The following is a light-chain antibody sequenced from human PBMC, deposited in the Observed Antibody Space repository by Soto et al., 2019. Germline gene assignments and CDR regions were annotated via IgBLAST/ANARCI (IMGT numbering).Light chain of an antibody. J-gene: IGKJ4*01. V-gene: IGKV1-12*01. CDR1: RNIKTS. CDR2: DAS. Sequence: DIQMTQSPSSVSASVGDRVTITCRASRNIKTSLAWYQQRPGKGPALLIYDASTLQSGVPSRISGSGSGTEVTLTISRLQPEDFATFYCQQINSFPPTFGGGTKVTI. CDR3: QQINSFPPT.